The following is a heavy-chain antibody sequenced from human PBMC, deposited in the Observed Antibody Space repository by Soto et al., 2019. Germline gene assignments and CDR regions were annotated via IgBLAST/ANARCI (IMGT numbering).Heavy chain of an antibody. V-gene: IGHV3-11*01. Sequence: QVQLVESGGGLVKPGGSLRLSCAASGFTFSDYYMSWIRQAPGKGLEWVSYISSSGSTIYYADSVKGRFTISRDNAKHSLYLQVNSLRAADTAVYYCARAVAGTSAYYYHFYYMDVWGKGTTVTVSS. D-gene: IGHD6-19*01. CDR2: ISSSGSTI. CDR3: ARAVAGTSAYYYHFYYMDV. J-gene: IGHJ6*03. CDR1: GFTFSDYY.